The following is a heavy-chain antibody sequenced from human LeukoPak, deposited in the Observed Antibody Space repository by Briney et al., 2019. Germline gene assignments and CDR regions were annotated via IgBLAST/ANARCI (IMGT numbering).Heavy chain of an antibody. D-gene: IGHD1-14*01. CDR1: GFTFTSFV. J-gene: IGHJ4*02. CDR3: VRDLRGVEPPPPHQKY. V-gene: IGHV3-64D*06. Sequence: GGSLRLSCSASGFTFTSFVMHWVRQAPRKGLEYVSAISSSGSNIFYADSVKGRFTISRDNSKSTLYLQMSGLRTDDTAVYYCVRDLRGVEPPPPHQKYWGQGTLVTVSS. CDR2: ISSSGSNI.